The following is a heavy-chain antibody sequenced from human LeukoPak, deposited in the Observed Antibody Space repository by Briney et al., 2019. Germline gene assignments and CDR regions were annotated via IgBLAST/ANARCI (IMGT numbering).Heavy chain of an antibody. CDR3: AKDPVTVAGWGYFDY. CDR1: GFTFSRYG. V-gene: IGHV3-30*18. D-gene: IGHD6-19*01. J-gene: IGHJ4*02. CDR2: IYHDGSDK. Sequence: GGSLRLSCAASGFTFSRYGMHWVRQAPGQGLEWVAVIYHDGSDKYYADSVKGRFAISRDNSKNTLYLQMNSLRPEDTAVYYCAKDPVTVAGWGYFDYWGQGTLLTVSS.